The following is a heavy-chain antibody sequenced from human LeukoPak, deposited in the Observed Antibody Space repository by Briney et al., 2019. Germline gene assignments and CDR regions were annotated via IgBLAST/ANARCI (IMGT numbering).Heavy chain of an antibody. V-gene: IGHV3-48*04. CDR2: ISSSRSTI. CDR1: GFTFSNYG. CDR3: ASDPARDYYDTSGYFRWVDY. D-gene: IGHD3-22*01. J-gene: IGHJ4*02. Sequence: PGGSLRLSCAASGFTFSNYGMNWVRQAPGKGLGWVSYISSSRSTIYYADSVKGRFTISRDNAKNSLYLQMNSLRAEDTAVYYCASDPARDYYDTSGYFRWVDYWGQGTLVTVSS.